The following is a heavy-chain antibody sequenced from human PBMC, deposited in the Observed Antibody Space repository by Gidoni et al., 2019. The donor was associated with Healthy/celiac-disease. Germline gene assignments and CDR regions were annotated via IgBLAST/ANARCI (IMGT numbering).Heavy chain of an antibody. D-gene: IGHD2-15*01. J-gene: IGHJ4*02. CDR2: ISSSSSYI. CDR1: GFTFSSYS. V-gene: IGHV3-21*01. Sequence: EVQLVESGGGLVKPGGSLRLSCAASGFTFSSYSMNWVRQAPGKGLEWVSSISSSSSYIYYADSVKGRFTISRDNAKNSLYLQMNSLRAEDTAVYYCARDPLPSMVAASGYWGQGTLVTVSS. CDR3: ARDPLPSMVAASGY.